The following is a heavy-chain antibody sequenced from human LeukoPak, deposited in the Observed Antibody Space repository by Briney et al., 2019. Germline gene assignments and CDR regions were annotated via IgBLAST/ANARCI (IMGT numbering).Heavy chain of an antibody. J-gene: IGHJ1*01. V-gene: IGHV3-7*01. CDR1: GFTFSNFW. CDR3: ANVVLVAARGLQSEYFQQ. D-gene: IGHD2-15*01. Sequence: GGSLRLSCAGTGFTFSNFWMSWVRQAPGKGLEWVANIKQDGSEKYYVDSVKGRFTISRDNAKNSLYLQMNSLRAEDTAVYYCANVVLVAARGLQSEYFQQWGQGTLVTVSS. CDR2: IKQDGSEK.